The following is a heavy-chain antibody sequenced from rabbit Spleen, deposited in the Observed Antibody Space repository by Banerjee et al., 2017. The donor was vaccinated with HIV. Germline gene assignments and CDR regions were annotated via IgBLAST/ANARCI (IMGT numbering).Heavy chain of an antibody. D-gene: IGHD8-1*01. CDR3: TRDDGSSYDPAYFNL. CDR1: GFDFSTYYM. CDR2: VYTGSGKN. Sequence: QEQLKESGGGLVQPGGSLKLSCKASGFDFSTYYMSWVRQAPGKGLEWIGFVYTGSGKNYYASWAKGRFTISKASSTTVTLQVTSLTVADTATYFCTRDDGSSYDPAYFNLWGPGTLVT. V-gene: IGHV1S45*01. J-gene: IGHJ4*01.